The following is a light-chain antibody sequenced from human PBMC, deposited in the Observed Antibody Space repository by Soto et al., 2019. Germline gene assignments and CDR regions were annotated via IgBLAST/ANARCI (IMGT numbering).Light chain of an antibody. J-gene: IGKJ2*01. Sequence: EIVLTQSPATLSLSPGERATLSCRASQSVSSYLAWYQQKPGQAPRLLIYDASTRATGIPARFRGSGSGTDFTLSISSLEPEDFAVYYCQQRGYTFGQGTKLDI. V-gene: IGKV3-11*01. CDR1: QSVSSY. CDR3: QQRGYT. CDR2: DAS.